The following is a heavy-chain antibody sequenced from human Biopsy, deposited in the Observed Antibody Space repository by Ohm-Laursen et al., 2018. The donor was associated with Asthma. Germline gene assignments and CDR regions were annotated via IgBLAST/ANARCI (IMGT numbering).Heavy chain of an antibody. CDR1: GFSFDDCA. V-gene: IGHV3-9*01. Sequence: SLRLSCAASGFSFDDCAMHWVRQAPGKGLEWVSSISWNSGNIDYAVSVKGRFTISRDNAKNSLYLQMQSLRHEDTAFYYCAKSADYYDSADYLDFWGRGTLVTVSS. D-gene: IGHD3-22*01. CDR2: ISWNSGNI. CDR3: AKSADYYDSADYLDF. J-gene: IGHJ4*01.